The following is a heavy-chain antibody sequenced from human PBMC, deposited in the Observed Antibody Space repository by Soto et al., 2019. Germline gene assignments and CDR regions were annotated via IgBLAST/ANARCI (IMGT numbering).Heavy chain of an antibody. J-gene: IGHJ6*03. V-gene: IGHV4-34*01. CDR2: INHSGST. CDR3: ASKTTVTTFYDYYYYYMDV. D-gene: IGHD4-17*01. CDR1: GGSSSGYY. Sequence: SETLSLTCAVYGGSSSGYYWSWIRQPPGKGLEWIGEINHSGSTNYNPSLKSRVTISVDTSKNQFSLKLSSVTAADTAVYYCASKTTVTTFYDYYYYYMDVWGKGTTVTVSS.